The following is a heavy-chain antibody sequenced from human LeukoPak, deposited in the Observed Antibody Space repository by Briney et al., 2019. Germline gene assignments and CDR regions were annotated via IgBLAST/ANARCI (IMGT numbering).Heavy chain of an antibody. CDR1: GYTFTGYY. J-gene: IGHJ4*02. CDR2: INPNSGGT. CDR3: ARARNFWSGYYEGYYFDY. V-gene: IGHV1-2*02. D-gene: IGHD3-3*01. Sequence: ASVKVSCKASGYTFTGYYMHWVRQAPGQGLEWMGWINPNSGGTNYAQKFQGRVTMTRDMSISTAYMELSRLRSDDTAVYYCARARNFWSGYYEGYYFDYWGQGTLVTVSS.